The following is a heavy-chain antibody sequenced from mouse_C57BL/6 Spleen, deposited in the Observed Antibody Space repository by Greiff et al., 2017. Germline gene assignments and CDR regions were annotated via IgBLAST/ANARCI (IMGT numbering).Heavy chain of an antibody. CDR2: IYPGDGDT. CDR3: AREGDYGNYVTFFAY. V-gene: IGHV1-80*01. Sequence: VQLQQSGAELVKPGASVKISCKASGYAFSSYWMNWVKQRPGKGLEWIGQIYPGDGDTNYNGKFKGKATLTADKSSSTAYVQLSSLTSEDSAVYFCAREGDYGNYVTFFAYWGQGTLVTVSA. J-gene: IGHJ3*01. CDR1: GYAFSSYW. D-gene: IGHD2-1*01.